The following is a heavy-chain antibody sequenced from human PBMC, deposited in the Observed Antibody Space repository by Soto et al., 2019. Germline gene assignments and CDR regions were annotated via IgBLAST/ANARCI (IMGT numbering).Heavy chain of an antibody. V-gene: IGHV4-4*02. Sequence: EXLXLTCAVSGGSIXTINWCSCVRQPPGKGLDWIGEIYQTGSTSYNPSLESRVTISIDKSKNQFSLKLRSVTAADTAVYYCARVSSSSAFGMDVWGQGTTGTVS. CDR3: ARVSSSSAFGMDV. J-gene: IGHJ6*02. D-gene: IGHD6-6*01. CDR1: GGSIXTINW. CDR2: IYQTGST.